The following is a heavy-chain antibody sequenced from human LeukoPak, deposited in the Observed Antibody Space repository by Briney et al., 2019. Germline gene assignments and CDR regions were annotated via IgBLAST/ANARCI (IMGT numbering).Heavy chain of an antibody. CDR2: IYYNGST. D-gene: IGHD2-15*01. V-gene: IGHV4-59*01. CDR3: ARDFGGYYYGMDV. Sequence: PSETLSLTCTVSGGSISSYYWSWIRQPPGKGLEWIGYIYYNGSTNYNPSLKSRVTISVDTSKSQFSLKLSSVTAADTAVYYCARDFGGYYYGMDVWGQGTTVTVSS. J-gene: IGHJ6*02. CDR1: GGSISSYY.